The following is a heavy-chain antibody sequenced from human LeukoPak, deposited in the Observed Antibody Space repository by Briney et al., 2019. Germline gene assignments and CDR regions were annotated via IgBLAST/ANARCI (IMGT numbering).Heavy chain of an antibody. D-gene: IGHD3-3*01. V-gene: IGHV3-30*02. CDR3: AKTETVSGVETSD. CDR2: IRYDGSNK. Sequence: PGGSLRLSCAASGFTFSSYGMHWVRQAPGKGLEWVAFIRYDGSNKYYADSVKGRFTISRDNSKNTLYLQMNSLRAEDTAVYYCAKTETVSGVETSDWGQGTLVTVSS. CDR1: GFTFSSYG. J-gene: IGHJ4*02.